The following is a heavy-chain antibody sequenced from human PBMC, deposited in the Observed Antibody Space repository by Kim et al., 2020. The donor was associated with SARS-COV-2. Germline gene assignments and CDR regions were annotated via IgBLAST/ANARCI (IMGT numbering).Heavy chain of an antibody. Sequence: SETLSLTCTVSGGSIGSYYWNWIRQPPGRGLEWIGYIYHSGSTNYNPSLKSRVTMSVDTSKNQVSLKLSSVTAADTAIYYCARRDGGSSWKYWYFDLWGRGTLVTVSS. D-gene: IGHD6-13*01. CDR3: ARRDGGSSWKYWYFDL. CDR1: GGSIGSYY. J-gene: IGHJ2*01. V-gene: IGHV4-59*08. CDR2: IYHSGST.